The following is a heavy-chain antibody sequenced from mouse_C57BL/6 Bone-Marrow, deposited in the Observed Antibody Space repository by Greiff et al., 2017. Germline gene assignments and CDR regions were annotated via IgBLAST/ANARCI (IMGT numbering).Heavy chain of an antibody. CDR2: ISSGGDYI. CDR3: TRGRYGSSYCWYFDV. V-gene: IGHV5-9-1*02. J-gene: IGHJ1*03. D-gene: IGHD1-1*01. CDR1: GFTFSSYA. Sequence: EVHLVESGEGLVKPGGSLKLSCAASGFTFSSYAMSWVRQTPEKRLEWVAYISSGGDYIYYADTVKGRFTISRDNARNTLYLQMSSLKSEDTAMYYCTRGRYGSSYCWYFDVWGTGTTVTVSS.